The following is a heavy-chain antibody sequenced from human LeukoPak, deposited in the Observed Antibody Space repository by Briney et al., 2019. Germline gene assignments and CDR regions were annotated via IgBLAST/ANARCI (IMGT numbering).Heavy chain of an antibody. J-gene: IGHJ4*02. D-gene: IGHD5-18*01. CDR1: GFTFKSYG. CDR3: ARKVAVAMDLDY. CDR2: ITGAGSST. Sequence: GGSLRLSCAASGFTFKSYGMTWVRQVPGKGLEWVSSITGAGSSTKYADSESGRFTISRDNSKNTLSLQMTGLRAEDTAVYYCARKVAVAMDLDYWGQGTLVTVSS. V-gene: IGHV3-23*01.